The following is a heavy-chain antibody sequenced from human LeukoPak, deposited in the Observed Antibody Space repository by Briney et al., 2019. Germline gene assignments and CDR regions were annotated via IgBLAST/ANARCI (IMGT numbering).Heavy chain of an antibody. Sequence: SETLSLTCTVSGDSVSSGSYYWSWIRQPPGKGLEWIGYIYYSGSTNYNPSLKSRVTISVDTSKNQFSLRLSSVTAADTAVYYCARLIAVAGTDFDYWGQGTLVTVSS. CDR2: IYYSGST. J-gene: IGHJ4*02. CDR1: GDSVSSGSYY. V-gene: IGHV4-61*01. CDR3: ARLIAVAGTDFDY. D-gene: IGHD6-19*01.